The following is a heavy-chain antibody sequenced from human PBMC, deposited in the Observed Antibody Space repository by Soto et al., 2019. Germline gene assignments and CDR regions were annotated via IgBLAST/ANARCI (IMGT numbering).Heavy chain of an antibody. D-gene: IGHD1-1*01. CDR2: ISSSGSTI. V-gene: IGHV3-48*03. CDR1: GFTLSSYE. Sequence: EVQLVESGGGLVQPGGSLRLSCAASGFTLSSYEINWVRQAPGKGLECVSYISSSGSTIYYADSVKGRFTISRDNAKNSLYLQMNSLRAEDTAVYYCARVTKCYGMYVCGQGTTVTVSS. CDR3: ARVTKCYGMYV. J-gene: IGHJ6*02.